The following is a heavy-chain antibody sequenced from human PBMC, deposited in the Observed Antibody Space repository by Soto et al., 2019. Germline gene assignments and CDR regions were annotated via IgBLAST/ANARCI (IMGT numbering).Heavy chain of an antibody. CDR3: ATVVLRLRYFDWLLPFDY. J-gene: IGHJ4*02. CDR1: GYTLTELS. CDR2: FDPEDGET. V-gene: IGHV1-24*01. Sequence: ASVKVSCKVSGYTLTELSMHWVRQAPGKGLEWMGGFDPEDGETIYAQKFQGRVTMTEDTSTDTAYMELSSLRSEDTAVYYCATVVLRLRYFDWLLPFDYWGQGTLVTVSS. D-gene: IGHD3-9*01.